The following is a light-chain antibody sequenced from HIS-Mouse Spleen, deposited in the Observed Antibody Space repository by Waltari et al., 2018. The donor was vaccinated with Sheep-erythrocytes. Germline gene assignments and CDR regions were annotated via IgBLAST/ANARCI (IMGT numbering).Light chain of an antibody. V-gene: IGKV1-12*01. CDR1: QCISSW. CDR2: AAS. Sequence: DIQMTQSPSSVSASVGDRVPITCRASQCISSWLAWYQQKPWKAPKLLIYAASSLQSGVPSRFSGSGSGTDFTLTISSLQPEDFATYYCQQANSFPITFGQGTRLEIK. J-gene: IGKJ5*01. CDR3: QQANSFPIT.